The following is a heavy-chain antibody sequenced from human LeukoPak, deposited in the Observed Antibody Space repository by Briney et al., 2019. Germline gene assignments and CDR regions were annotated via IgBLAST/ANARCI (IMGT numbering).Heavy chain of an antibody. V-gene: IGHV5-51*01. CDR2: IYPGDSDT. CDR3: ARLFGASRSYYSYYFDY. D-gene: IGHD3-10*01. J-gene: IGHJ4*02. Sequence: GESLKISRKASGYSFTSYWIGWVRQMPGKGLEWMGIIYPGDSDTRYSPSFQGQVTMSADKSISTAYLQWSSLKASDTAIYYCARLFGASRSYYSYYFDYWGQGTLVTVSS. CDR1: GYSFTSYW.